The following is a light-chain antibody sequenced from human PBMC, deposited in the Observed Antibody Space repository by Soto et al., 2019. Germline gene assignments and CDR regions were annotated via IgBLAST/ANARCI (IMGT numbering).Light chain of an antibody. Sequence: DIVMTQSPDSLAVSLGERATVNCKSSQSVLYSSNNQNYLAWYQQKPGQPPKLXIYWASTRQSGVPDRFSGSGSGTDFTLTISSLQAEDVAVYYCQQYYSTPITFGQGTRLEIK. V-gene: IGKV4-1*01. J-gene: IGKJ5*01. CDR3: QQYYSTPIT. CDR2: WAS. CDR1: QSVLYSSNNQNY.